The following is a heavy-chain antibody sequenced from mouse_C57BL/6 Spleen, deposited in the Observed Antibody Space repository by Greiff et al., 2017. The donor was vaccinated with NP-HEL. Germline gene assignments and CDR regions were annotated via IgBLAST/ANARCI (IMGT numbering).Heavy chain of an antibody. CDR2: IYPGDGDT. CDR1: GYAFSSSW. CDR3: ARRAYDGYWYFDV. J-gene: IGHJ1*03. D-gene: IGHD2-3*01. V-gene: IGHV1-82*01. Sequence: VKLVESGPELVKPGASVKISCKASGYAFSSSWMNWVKQRPGKGLEWIGRIYPGDGDTNYNGKFKGKATLTADKSSSTAYMQLSSLTSEDSAVYFCARRAYDGYWYFDVWGTGTTVTVSS.